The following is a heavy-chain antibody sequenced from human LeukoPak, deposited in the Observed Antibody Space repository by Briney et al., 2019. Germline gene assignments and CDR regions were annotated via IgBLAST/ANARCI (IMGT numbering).Heavy chain of an antibody. CDR3: AKGSGWYVRGHFDY. D-gene: IGHD6-19*01. Sequence: PGGSLRLSCAASGFTFSSYGMHWVRQALGKGLEWVAVISYDGSNKYYADSVKGRFTISRDNSKNTRYLQMNSLRAEDTAVYYCAKGSGWYVRGHFDYWGQGTLVTVSS. CDR1: GFTFSSYG. V-gene: IGHV3-30*18. CDR2: ISYDGSNK. J-gene: IGHJ4*02.